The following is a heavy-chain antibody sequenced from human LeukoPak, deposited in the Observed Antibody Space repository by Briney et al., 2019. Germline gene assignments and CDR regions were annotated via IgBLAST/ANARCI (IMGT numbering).Heavy chain of an antibody. CDR3: ARVSWFGEWYDY. Sequence: ASVKVSCKASGYTFTSYGISWVRQAPGQGLEWMGWISAYNGNTNYAQKLQGRVTMTTDTPTSTAYMELRSLRSDDTAVYYCARVSWFGEWYDYWGQGTLVTVSS. CDR2: ISAYNGNT. D-gene: IGHD3-10*01. V-gene: IGHV1-18*01. J-gene: IGHJ4*02. CDR1: GYTFTSYG.